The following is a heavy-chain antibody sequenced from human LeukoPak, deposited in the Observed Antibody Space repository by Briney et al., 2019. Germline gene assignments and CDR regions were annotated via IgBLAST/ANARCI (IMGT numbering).Heavy chain of an antibody. CDR2: ISSSGSTI. Sequence: PGGSLRLSCAASGFTFSSYEMNWVRQAPGKGLEWVSYISSSGSTIYYADSVKGRFTISRDNAKNSLYLQMNSLRAEDTAVYYCARDPVWFGNVDIWGQGTMVTVSS. CDR3: ARDPVWFGNVDI. CDR1: GFTFSSYE. V-gene: IGHV3-48*03. D-gene: IGHD3-10*01. J-gene: IGHJ3*02.